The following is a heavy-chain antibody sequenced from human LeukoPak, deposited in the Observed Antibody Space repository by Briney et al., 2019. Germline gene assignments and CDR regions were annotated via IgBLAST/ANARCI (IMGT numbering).Heavy chain of an antibody. Sequence: PGGSLRLSCAASGFTVSSNYMSWVRQAPGKGLEWVSVIYSGGSTYYADSVKSRFTISRDNSKNTLYLQMNSLKVEDTGIYYCTRDMMGALGYWGQGVLVTVSS. D-gene: IGHD1-26*01. CDR2: IYSGGST. CDR3: TRDMMGALGY. CDR1: GFTVSSNY. V-gene: IGHV3-53*01. J-gene: IGHJ4*02.